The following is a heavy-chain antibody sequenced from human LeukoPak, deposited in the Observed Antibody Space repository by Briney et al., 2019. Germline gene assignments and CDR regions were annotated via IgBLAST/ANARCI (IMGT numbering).Heavy chain of an antibody. Sequence: GESLKISCQVSGYIFTDYWIGWVRQMPGKGLEPMGIIYPADSDTAYSPFFQGQVTISADKSIRTVSLQWSSLKASDTAMYYCARQSRDGSKTRGYYFDHWGQGTLVTVSS. CDR2: IYPADSDT. V-gene: IGHV5-51*01. CDR3: ARQSRDGSKTRGYYFDH. CDR1: GYIFTDYW. D-gene: IGHD3-10*01. J-gene: IGHJ4*02.